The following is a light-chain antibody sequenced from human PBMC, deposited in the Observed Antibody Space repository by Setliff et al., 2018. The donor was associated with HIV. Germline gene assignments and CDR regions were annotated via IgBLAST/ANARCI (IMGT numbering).Light chain of an antibody. V-gene: IGLV2-14*03. CDR2: DVS. CDR3: SSYTSSSHVV. J-gene: IGLJ2*01. CDR1: RSDVGGYNY. Sequence: QSALAQPASVSGSPGQSITISCTGTRSDVGGYNYVSWYQQHPGKAPKLMIYDVSNRPSGVSNRFSGSKSGNTASLTISGLQAEDEADYYCSSYTSSSHVVFGGGTK.